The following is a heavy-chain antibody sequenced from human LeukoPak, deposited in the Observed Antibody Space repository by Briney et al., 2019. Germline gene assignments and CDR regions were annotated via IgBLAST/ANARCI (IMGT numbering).Heavy chain of an antibody. V-gene: IGHV3-30*04. CDR2: ISYDGSNK. CDR1: GFSFSTYA. Sequence: PGRSLRLSCAASGFSFSTYAMHWVRQAPGKGLEWVAVISYDGSNKYYADSVKGRFTISRDNSKNTLYLQMNSLRAEDTAVYYCARTYYDFWSGYYALDYWGQGTLVTVSS. D-gene: IGHD3-3*01. CDR3: ARTYYDFWSGYYALDY. J-gene: IGHJ4*02.